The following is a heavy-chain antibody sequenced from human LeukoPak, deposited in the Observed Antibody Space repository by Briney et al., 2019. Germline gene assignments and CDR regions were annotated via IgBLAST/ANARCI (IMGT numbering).Heavy chain of an antibody. D-gene: IGHD6-13*01. J-gene: IGHJ6*02. CDR2: IYYSGST. CDR3: ARGIGKREYYYGMDV. V-gene: IGHV4-59*08. Sequence: SETLSLTCTVSGGSISSYYWSWIRQPPGKGLEWIGYIYYSGSTNYNPSLKSRVTISVDTSKNQFSLKLSSVTAADTAVYYCARGIGKREYYYGMDVWGQGTTVTVSS. CDR1: GGSISSYY.